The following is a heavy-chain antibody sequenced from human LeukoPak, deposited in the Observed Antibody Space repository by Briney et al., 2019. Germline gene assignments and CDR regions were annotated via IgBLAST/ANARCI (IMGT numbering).Heavy chain of an antibody. D-gene: IGHD3-9*01. CDR1: GGSISSGSYY. V-gene: IGHV4-61*02. Sequence: PSETLSLTCTVSGGSISSGSYYWSWIRQPAGKGLEWIGRIYTSGSTNYNPSLKSRVTISVDTSKNQFSLKLSSVTAADTAVYYCARDLKGFDYWGQGTLVTVSS. CDR2: IYTSGST. CDR3: ARDLKGFDY. J-gene: IGHJ4*02.